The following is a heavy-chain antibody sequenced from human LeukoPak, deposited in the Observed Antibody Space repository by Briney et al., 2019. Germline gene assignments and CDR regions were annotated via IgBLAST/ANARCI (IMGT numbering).Heavy chain of an antibody. CDR1: GGTFSSYA. J-gene: IGHJ5*01. V-gene: IGHV1-69*13. Sequence: SVKVSCKASGGTFSSYAISWVRQAPGQGLEWMGGIIPIFGTANYAQKFQGRVTITADESMSTAYMELSSLRSEDTAVYYCAGGGYCSSTSCYHPYNWFDPWGQGTLVTVSS. CDR3: AGGGYCSSTSCYHPYNWFDP. CDR2: IIPIFGTA. D-gene: IGHD2-2*01.